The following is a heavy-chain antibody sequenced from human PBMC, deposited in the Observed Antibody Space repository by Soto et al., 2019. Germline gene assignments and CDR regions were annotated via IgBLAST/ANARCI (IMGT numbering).Heavy chain of an antibody. CDR2: IYYSGST. Sequence: TSETLSLTCTVSGGSISSGGYYWSWIRQHPGKGLEWIGYIYYSGSTYYNPSLKSRVTISVDTSKNQFSLKLSSVTAADTVVYYCARSGGSAPWDYWGQGTLVTVSS. V-gene: IGHV4-31*03. CDR1: GGSISSGGYY. CDR3: ARSGGSAPWDY. J-gene: IGHJ4*02. D-gene: IGHD2-8*02.